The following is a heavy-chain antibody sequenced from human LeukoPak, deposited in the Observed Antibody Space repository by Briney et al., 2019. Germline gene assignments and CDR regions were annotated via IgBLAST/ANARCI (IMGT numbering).Heavy chain of an antibody. CDR1: GFTFSSSW. CDR2: IKQDGSEK. V-gene: IGHV3-7*03. J-gene: IGHJ4*02. CDR3: ARDNPPDY. Sequence: SGGSLRLSCVASGFTFSSSWMSWVRHAPGMGLEWVANIKQDGSEKSYVESVRGRFTISRDNAKNSLYLQLNSLRAEDTALYYCARDNPPDYWGQGTLVTVSS.